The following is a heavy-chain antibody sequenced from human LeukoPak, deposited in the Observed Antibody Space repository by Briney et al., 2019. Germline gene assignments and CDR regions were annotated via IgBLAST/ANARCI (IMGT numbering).Heavy chain of an antibody. CDR1: GFTFSDYS. CDR2: ISTGGQTI. CDR3: ARGPPLFDP. Sequence: GGSLRLSCAVSGFTFSDYSMNWVRQPPGKGLEWILYISTGGQTIYYADSVEGRFTISRDNAKKSLYLQMNSLRAEDTAVYYCARGPPLFDPWGQGTLVTVSS. V-gene: IGHV3-48*01. J-gene: IGHJ5*02.